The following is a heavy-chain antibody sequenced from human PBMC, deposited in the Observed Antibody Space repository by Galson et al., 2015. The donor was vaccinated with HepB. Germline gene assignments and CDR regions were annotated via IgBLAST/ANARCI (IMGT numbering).Heavy chain of an antibody. CDR1: GGSISSGGYY. D-gene: IGHD4-17*01. CDR3: ARGLDYGDHRRWGRYFDL. V-gene: IGHV4-31*03. CDR2: IYYSGST. Sequence: TLSLTCTVSGGSISSGGYYWSWIRQHPGKGLEWIGYIYYSGSTYYSPSLKSRVTISVDTSKNQFSLKLSSVTAADTAVYYCARGLDYGDHRRWGRYFDLWGRGTLVTVSS. J-gene: IGHJ2*01.